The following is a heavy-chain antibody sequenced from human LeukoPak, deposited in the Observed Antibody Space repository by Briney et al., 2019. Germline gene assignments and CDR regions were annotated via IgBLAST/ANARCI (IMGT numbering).Heavy chain of an antibody. CDR2: IYHSGST. D-gene: IGHD6-19*01. J-gene: IGHJ4*02. Sequence: SETLSLTCAVSGYSISSGYYWGWIRPPPGKGLEWIGSIYHSGSTYYNPSLKSRVTISVDTSKNQFSLKLSSVTAADTAVYYCASIVPGTSNYFDYWGQGTLVTVSS. CDR1: GYSISSGYY. CDR3: ASIVPGTSNYFDY. V-gene: IGHV4-38-2*01.